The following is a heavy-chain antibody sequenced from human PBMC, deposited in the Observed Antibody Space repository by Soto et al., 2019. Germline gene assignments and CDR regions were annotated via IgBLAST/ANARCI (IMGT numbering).Heavy chain of an antibody. J-gene: IGHJ5*02. D-gene: IGHD3-3*01. CDR3: ARWWSGSRQGFDP. V-gene: IGHV4-31*03. Sequence: QLQLQESVPGLVKPSQTLSLTCTVSGGSISSGDYYWSWIRQHPGKGLELIGYIYYSGSTYYNPSRQSRVTLSVDTSKNRFSLQLSSVTAADTAVYYCARWWSGSRQGFDPWGQGTLVNVSS. CDR1: GGSISSGDYY. CDR2: IYYSGST.